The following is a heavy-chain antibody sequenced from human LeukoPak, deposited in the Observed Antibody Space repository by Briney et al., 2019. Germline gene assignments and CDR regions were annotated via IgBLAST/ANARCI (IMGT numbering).Heavy chain of an antibody. V-gene: IGHV3-7*03. J-gene: IGHJ4*02. Sequence: GGSLRLSCTASGFIFSGSWMAWIRQAPGKGLEWVAIIKKDGSEKYYVDSMKGRFTISRDNAKNSLFLQMNSLRAEDTAIYYCTTDTWYSAGHWGQGTLVPVSS. CDR1: GFIFSGSW. D-gene: IGHD2-15*01. CDR2: IKKDGSEK. CDR3: TTDTWYSAGH.